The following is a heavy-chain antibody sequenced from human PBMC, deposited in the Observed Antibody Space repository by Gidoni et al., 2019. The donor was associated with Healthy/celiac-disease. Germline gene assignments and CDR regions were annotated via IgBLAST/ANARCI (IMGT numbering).Heavy chain of an antibody. Sequence: LVKPSETLFLTCTVSGYSISSGYYWGWIRQHPGKGLEWIGSIYHSGSTYYNPSLKSRVTISVDTSKNQFSLKLSSVTAADTAVYYCARDTSSIEVGATGYWGQGTLVTVSS. CDR3: ARDTSSIEVGATGY. V-gene: IGHV4-38-2*02. D-gene: IGHD1-26*01. CDR1: GYSISSGYY. J-gene: IGHJ4*02. CDR2: IYHSGST.